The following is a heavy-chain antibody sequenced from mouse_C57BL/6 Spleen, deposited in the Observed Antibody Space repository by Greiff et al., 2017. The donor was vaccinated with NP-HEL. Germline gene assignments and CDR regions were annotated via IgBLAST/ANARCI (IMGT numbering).Heavy chain of an antibody. V-gene: IGHV5-17*01. CDR2: ISSGSSTI. CDR1: GFTFSDYG. D-gene: IGHD2-3*01. CDR3: ARGGLLPYYAMDY. Sequence: EVNVVESGGGLVKPGGSLKLSCAASGFTFSDYGMHWVRQAPEKGLEWVAYISSGSSTIYYADTVKGRFTISRDNAKNTLFLQMTSLRSEDTAMYYCARGGLLPYYAMDYWGQGTSVTVSS. J-gene: IGHJ4*01.